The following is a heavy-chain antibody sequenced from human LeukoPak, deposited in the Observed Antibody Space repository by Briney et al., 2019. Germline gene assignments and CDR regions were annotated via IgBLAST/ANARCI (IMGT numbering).Heavy chain of an antibody. CDR1: GDTFTGYY. J-gene: IGHJ4*02. D-gene: IGHD2-2*01. V-gene: IGHV1-2*02. CDR2: INPNSGCT. Sequence: ASVKVSCKASGDTFTGYYMHWVRQAPGQGLEWMGGINPNSGCTNYAQKFQGRVTMTRDPSISAPYMERSRLRSDDTDVYYCARGGRYDVVVVPAAMNYWGQGTLVPVSS. CDR3: ARGGRYDVVVVPAAMNY.